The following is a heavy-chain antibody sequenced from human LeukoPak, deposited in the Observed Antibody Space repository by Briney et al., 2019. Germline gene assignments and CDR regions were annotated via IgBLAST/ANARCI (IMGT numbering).Heavy chain of an antibody. V-gene: IGHV3-66*01. CDR2: IYSGGST. CDR1: GFTVSSNY. Sequence: PGGSLRLSCAPPGFTVSSNYMSWVRQAPGKGLEWVSVIYSGGSTYYADSVKGRFTISRDNSKNTLYLQMNSLRAEDTAVYYCARGGTMVLLFDYWGQGTLVTVSS. J-gene: IGHJ4*02. D-gene: IGHD3-10*01. CDR3: ARGGTMVLLFDY.